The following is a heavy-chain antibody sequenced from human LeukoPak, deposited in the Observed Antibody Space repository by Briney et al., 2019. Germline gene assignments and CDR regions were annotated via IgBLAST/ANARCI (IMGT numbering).Heavy chain of an antibody. CDR1: GYTFTGYY. V-gene: IGHV1-2*02. J-gene: IGHJ4*02. D-gene: IGHD3-10*01. Sequence: ASVKVSCKASGYTFTGYYIHWVRQAPGQGLEWMGWINPNSGGTNHAQKFQGRVTMTRDTSISTAYMELSRLRSDDTAVYYCARDRPLDADDYYGFYYLDYWGQGTLVTVSS. CDR2: INPNSGGT. CDR3: ARDRPLDADDYYGFYYLDY.